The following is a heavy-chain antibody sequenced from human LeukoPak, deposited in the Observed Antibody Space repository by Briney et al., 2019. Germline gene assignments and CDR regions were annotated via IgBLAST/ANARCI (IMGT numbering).Heavy chain of an antibody. CDR2: IKQDGSEK. Sequence: GGSLRLSCVASGFTFSSYSMSWVRQAPGKGLEWVANIKQDGSEKYYVDSVKGRFTISRDNAKNSLYLQMNSLRAEDTAVYYCARVMGIAAAVPLYYWGQGTLVTVSS. CDR1: GFTFSSYS. J-gene: IGHJ4*02. V-gene: IGHV3-7*01. D-gene: IGHD6-13*01. CDR3: ARVMGIAAAVPLYY.